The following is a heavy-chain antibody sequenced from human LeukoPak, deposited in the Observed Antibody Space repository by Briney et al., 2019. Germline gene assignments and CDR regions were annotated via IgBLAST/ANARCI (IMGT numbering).Heavy chain of an antibody. Sequence: SETLSLTCAVYGGSFSGYYWSWIRQPPGKGLEWIGEINHSGSTNYNPSLKSRVTISVDTSKNQFSLKLSSVTGADTAVYYCAISSGWHIFDYWGQGTLATVSS. CDR3: AISSGWHIFDY. D-gene: IGHD6-19*01. V-gene: IGHV4-34*01. J-gene: IGHJ4*02. CDR1: GGSFSGYY. CDR2: INHSGST.